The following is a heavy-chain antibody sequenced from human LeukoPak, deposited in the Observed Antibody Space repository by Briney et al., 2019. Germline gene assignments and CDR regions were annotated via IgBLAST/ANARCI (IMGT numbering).Heavy chain of an antibody. D-gene: IGHD3-22*01. J-gene: IGHJ4*02. CDR2: IYTSGNT. CDR1: GGSISGYY. V-gene: IGHV4-4*07. Sequence: SETLSLTCTVSGGSISGYYWSWIRQPAGKGLEWIGRIYTSGNTNYTPSLKSRVTMSVDTSKNQISLKLSSVTAADTAVYYCARDRSYDTRIVDFWGQGTLVTVSS. CDR3: ARDRSYDTRIVDF.